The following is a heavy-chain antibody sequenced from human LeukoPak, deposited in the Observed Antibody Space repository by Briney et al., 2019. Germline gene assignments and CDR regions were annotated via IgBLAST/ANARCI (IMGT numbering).Heavy chain of an antibody. J-gene: IGHJ4*02. CDR2: IIPILGIA. D-gene: IGHD3-3*01. V-gene: IGHV1-69*04. Sequence: ASVKVSCKASGGTFSSYAISWVRQAPGQGLEWMGRIIPILGIANYAQKFQGRVTITADESTSTAYMELSSLRSEDTAVYFCARGGYDFWTGHYYFDYWGQGTLVTVSS. CDR3: ARGGYDFWTGHYYFDY. CDR1: GGTFSSYA.